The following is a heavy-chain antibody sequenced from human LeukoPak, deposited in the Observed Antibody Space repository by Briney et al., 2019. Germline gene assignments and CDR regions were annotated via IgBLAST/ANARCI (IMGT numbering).Heavy chain of an antibody. V-gene: IGHV4-39*01. CDR3: ARQTGSGLFILP. Sequence: SETLSLTCIVSGDSISNSNLYWGWIRQPPGKGLEWIGSIYYSGNTYYNASLKSRVSISVDTSKNQFSLRLTSVTAADTAVYYCARQTGSGLFILPGGQGKLVTVSS. D-gene: IGHD3-10*01. J-gene: IGHJ4*02. CDR2: IYYSGNT. CDR1: GDSISNSNLY.